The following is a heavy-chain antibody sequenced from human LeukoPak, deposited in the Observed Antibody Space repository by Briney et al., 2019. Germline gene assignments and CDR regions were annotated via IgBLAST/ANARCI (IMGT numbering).Heavy chain of an antibody. V-gene: IGHV4-61*02. CDR3: ASGDYAYYYYYVDV. J-gene: IGHJ6*03. Sequence: SQTLSLTCTVSGGSISSGSYYWSWIRQPAGKGLEWIGRIYTSGSTNYNPSLKSRITISVDTSKNQFSLTLSSVTAADTAVYYRASGDYAYYYYYVDVWGKGTTVTVSS. D-gene: IGHD4-17*01. CDR2: IYTSGST. CDR1: GGSISSGSYY.